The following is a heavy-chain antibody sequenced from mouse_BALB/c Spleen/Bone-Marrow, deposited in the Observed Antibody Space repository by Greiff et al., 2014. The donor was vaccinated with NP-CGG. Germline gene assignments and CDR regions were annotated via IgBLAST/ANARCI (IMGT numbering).Heavy chain of an antibody. J-gene: IGHJ3*01. CDR2: ISGGGSYT. D-gene: IGHD2-4*01. CDR3: ARHAYYDQTEVSFVY. Sequence: EVMLVEFGGGLVKSGGSLKLSCAASGFTFNSYGMSWVRQTPEKRLEWVATISGGGSYTFYPDSVKGRFTISRDNAKNNLYLQLSSLRSEDTALYYCARHAYYDQTEVSFVYWGQGTLVTVSA. CDR1: GFTFNSYG. V-gene: IGHV5-9-2*01.